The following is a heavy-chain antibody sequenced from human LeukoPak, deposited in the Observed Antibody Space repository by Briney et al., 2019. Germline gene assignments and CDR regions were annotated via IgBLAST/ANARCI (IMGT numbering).Heavy chain of an antibody. CDR2: ISWNSGIV. J-gene: IGHJ4*02. V-gene: IGHV3-9*01. Sequence: GGSLRLSCAASGFTFDDYAMHWVRQAPGKGLEWVSSISWNSGIVGYADSEKGRFTISRDNAENSLYLQMNSLKTEDTALYYCAKALGLGYCSGGSCYEFHYWGQGTLVTVSS. CDR1: GFTFDDYA. D-gene: IGHD2-15*01. CDR3: AKALGLGYCSGGSCYEFHY.